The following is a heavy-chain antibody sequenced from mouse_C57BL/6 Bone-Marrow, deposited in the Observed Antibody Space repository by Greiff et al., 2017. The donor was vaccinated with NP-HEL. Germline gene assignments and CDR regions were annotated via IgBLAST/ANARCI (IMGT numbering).Heavy chain of an antibody. CDR1: GFTFSSYG. CDR2: ISSGGSYT. V-gene: IGHV5-6*02. D-gene: IGHD2-3*01. CDR3: ARPGWLPFDY. J-gene: IGHJ2*01. Sequence: DVKLVESGGDLVKPGGSLKLSCAASGFTFSSYGMSWVRQTPDKRLEWVATISSGGSYTYYPDSVKGRFTISRDNAKNTLYLQMSSLKSEDTAMYYCARPGWLPFDYWGQGTTLTVSS.